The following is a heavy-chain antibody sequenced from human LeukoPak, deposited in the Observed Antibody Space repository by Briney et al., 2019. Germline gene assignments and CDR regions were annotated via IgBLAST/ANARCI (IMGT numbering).Heavy chain of an antibody. CDR2: FDPEDGET. CDR3: AREARTAAGPRDYYYYYYMDV. J-gene: IGHJ6*03. CDR1: GYTLTELS. Sequence: ASVKVSCKASGYTLTELSMHWVRQAPGKGLEWMGGFDPEDGETIYAQKFQGRVTMTEDTSTDTAYMELSNLRSEDTAVYYCAREARTAAGPRDYYYYYYMDVWGKGTTVTVSS. V-gene: IGHV1-24*01. D-gene: IGHD6-13*01.